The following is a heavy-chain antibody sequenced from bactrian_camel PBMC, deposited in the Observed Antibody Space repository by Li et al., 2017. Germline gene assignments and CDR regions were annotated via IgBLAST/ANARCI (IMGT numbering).Heavy chain of an antibody. Sequence: VQLVESGGGLVQPGGSLKLVCKTSGFTFRLADMSWVRQSPGKGYEWVSTIKSEFDGETTSYADAVKGRFTISLDNAKNTVYLQMNTLKPEDTGMYYCAADSVNLQLARYYTYWGQGTQVTVS. CDR2: IKSEFDGETT. D-gene: IGHD7*01. J-gene: IGHJ4*01. CDR3: AADSVNLQLARYYTY. CDR1: GFTFRLAD. V-gene: IGHV3S40*01.